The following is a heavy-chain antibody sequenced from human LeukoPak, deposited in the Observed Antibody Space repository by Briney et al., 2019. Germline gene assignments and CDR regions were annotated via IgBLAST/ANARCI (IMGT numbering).Heavy chain of an antibody. CDR2: ISGSGGST. J-gene: IGHJ3*02. V-gene: IGHV3-23*01. D-gene: IGHD6-13*01. CDR1: GFTFSSYA. Sequence: GGSLRLSCAASGFTFSSYAMSWVRQAPGKGLEWVSAISGSGGSTYYADSVKGRFTISRDNSKNTLYLQMNSLRAEGTAVYYCATGIKYSSSLSSFDIWGQGTMVTVSS. CDR3: ATGIKYSSSLSSFDI.